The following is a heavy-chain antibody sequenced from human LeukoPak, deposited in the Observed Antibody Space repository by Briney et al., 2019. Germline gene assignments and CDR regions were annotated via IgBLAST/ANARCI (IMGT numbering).Heavy chain of an antibody. CDR3: AKKVKRGAFDY. V-gene: IGHV3-23*01. CDR2: INDYGSIT. D-gene: IGHD4/OR15-4a*01. J-gene: IGHJ4*01. CDR1: GFTFRRNG. Sequence: GGSLRLSCAASGFTFRRNGMSWVRQAPGKGLEWVSVINDYGSITDYADSVKGRFTISRDNSRNTLYLQMNSLRAEDTAVYYCAKKVKRGAFDYWGHGTLVTVSS.